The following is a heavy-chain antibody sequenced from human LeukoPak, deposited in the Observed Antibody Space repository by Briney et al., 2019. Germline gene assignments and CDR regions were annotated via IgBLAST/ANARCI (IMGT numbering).Heavy chain of an antibody. V-gene: IGHV3-23*01. CDR3: ARYATGYAPNCDY. CDR2: IGPSGAVT. CDR1: GFTFENYG. D-gene: IGHD5-12*01. Sequence: GGSLRLSCVGSGFTFENYGMTWVRQAPGKGLEWVSVIGPSGAVTHYAESVKGRFTISRDNSKNTLYLQMNSLRVEDTAIYFCARYATGYAPNCDYWGQGTLVTVSS. J-gene: IGHJ4*01.